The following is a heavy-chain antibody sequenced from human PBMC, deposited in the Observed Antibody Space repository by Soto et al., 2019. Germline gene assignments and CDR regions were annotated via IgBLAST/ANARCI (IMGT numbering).Heavy chain of an antibody. CDR2: ISGSGGGT. CDR1: GFTFSSYA. V-gene: IGHV3-23*01. CDR3: ARESDH. Sequence: VGSLRLSCAASGFTFSSYAMSWVRRAPGKGLEWVSLISGSGGGTYYAGSMKGRFTISRDNSKNTLYLQMYSLRVEDTAVYYCARESDHWGQGTLVTVSS. J-gene: IGHJ4*02.